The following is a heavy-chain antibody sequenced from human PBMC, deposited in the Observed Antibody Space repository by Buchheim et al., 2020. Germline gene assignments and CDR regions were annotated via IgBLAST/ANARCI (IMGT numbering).Heavy chain of an antibody. CDR1: GGSISSYY. Sequence: QVQLQESGPGLVKPSETLSLTCTVSGGSISSYYWSWIRQPPGKGLEWIGYIYYSGSTNYNPSLKSRVTISVDTSKNQFYLKLISVTAADTALYYCARSEGLYSPFDYWGQGTL. D-gene: IGHD3-16*01. J-gene: IGHJ4*02. CDR3: ARSEGLYSPFDY. V-gene: IGHV4-59*01. CDR2: IYYSGST.